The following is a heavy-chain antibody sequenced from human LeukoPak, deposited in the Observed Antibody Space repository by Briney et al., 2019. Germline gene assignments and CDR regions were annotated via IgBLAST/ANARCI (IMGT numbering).Heavy chain of an antibody. J-gene: IGHJ4*02. D-gene: IGHD1-26*01. CDR1: EYTLTELH. CDR2: FGPDHTES. Sequence: ASVKVSCRVPEYTLTELHMYWVRQAPGKGLERMGGFGPDHTESIYAQKFQGRVTMTEDATTDTAYMELRNLKSDDTAVYFCAADRKIVGTTSAYIYWGQGTLVTVSS. V-gene: IGHV1-24*01. CDR3: AADRKIVGTTSAYIY.